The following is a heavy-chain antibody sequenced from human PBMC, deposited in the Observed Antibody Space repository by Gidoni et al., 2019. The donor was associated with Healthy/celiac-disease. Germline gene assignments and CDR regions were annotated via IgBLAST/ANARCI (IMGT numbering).Heavy chain of an antibody. Sequence: QVQLVQSGAEVKKPGASVKVSCKASGYTFTSYGISWVRQAPGQGLEWMGWISAYNGKTNYAQKLQGRVTRTTDTSTSTAYMELRSLRSDDTAVYYCARVKAVMGAGPKSDYWGQGTLVTVSS. CDR3: ARVKAVMGAGPKSDY. J-gene: IGHJ4*02. CDR1: GYTFTSYG. CDR2: ISAYNGKT. D-gene: IGHD1-26*01. V-gene: IGHV1-18*01.